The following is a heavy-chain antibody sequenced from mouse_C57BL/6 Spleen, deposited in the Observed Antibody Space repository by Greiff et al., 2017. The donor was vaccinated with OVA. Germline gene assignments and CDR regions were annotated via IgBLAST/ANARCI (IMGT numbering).Heavy chain of an antibody. CDR1: GYTFTDYY. Sequence: VKVVESGAELVRPGASVKLSCKASGYTFTDYYINWVKQRPGQGLEWIARIYPGSGNTYYNEKFKSKATLTAEKSSSTAYMQLSSLTSEDSAVYFCARSTFYYYGSSSYWYFDVWGTGTTVTVSS. CDR2: IYPGSGNT. D-gene: IGHD1-1*01. J-gene: IGHJ1*03. CDR3: ARSTFYYYGSSSYWYFDV. V-gene: IGHV1-76*01.